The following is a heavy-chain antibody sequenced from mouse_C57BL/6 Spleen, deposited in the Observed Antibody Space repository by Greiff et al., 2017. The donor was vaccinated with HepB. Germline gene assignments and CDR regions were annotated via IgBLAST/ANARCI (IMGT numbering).Heavy chain of an antibody. J-gene: IGHJ3*01. Sequence: EVMLVESGGGLVKPGGSLKLSCAASGFTFSDYGMHWVRQAPEKGLEWVAYISSGSSTIYYADTVKGRFTISRDNAKNTLFLQMTSLRSEDTAMYYCAKGPSYYYGSSFAYWGQGTLVTVSA. V-gene: IGHV5-17*01. D-gene: IGHD1-1*01. CDR3: AKGPSYYYGSSFAY. CDR1: GFTFSDYG. CDR2: ISSGSSTI.